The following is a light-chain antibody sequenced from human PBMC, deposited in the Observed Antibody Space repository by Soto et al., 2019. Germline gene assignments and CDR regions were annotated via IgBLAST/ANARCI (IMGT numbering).Light chain of an antibody. CDR3: QQYNVWPLT. V-gene: IGKV3-15*01. Sequence: EIVMTQSPATLSVSPGERATRSCRASQSVSSNLAWYQQEPGQTPQLLISVASTSATGIPARFSGSGSAREFIPTISSLQSEDFVVYYCQQYNVWPLTFGGGTKVEFK. CDR2: VAS. CDR1: QSVSSN. J-gene: IGKJ4*01.